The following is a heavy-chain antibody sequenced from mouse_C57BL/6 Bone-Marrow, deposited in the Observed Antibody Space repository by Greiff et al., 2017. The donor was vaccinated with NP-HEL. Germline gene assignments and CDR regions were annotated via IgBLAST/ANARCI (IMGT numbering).Heavy chain of an antibody. D-gene: IGHD2-2*01. J-gene: IGHJ2*01. Sequence: QVQLQQSGAELVKPGASVKLSCKASGYTFTEYTIHWVKQRSGQGLEWIGWFYPGSGSIKYNEKFKDKATLTADKSSSTDYMELSRLTSEESAVYGCARDEGATMVTTTYFDYWGQGTTLTVSS. CDR1: GYTFTEYT. V-gene: IGHV1-62-2*01. CDR2: FYPGSGSI. CDR3: ARDEGATMVTTTYFDY.